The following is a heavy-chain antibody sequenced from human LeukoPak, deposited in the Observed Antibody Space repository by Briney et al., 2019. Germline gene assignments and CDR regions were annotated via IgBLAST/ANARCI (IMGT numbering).Heavy chain of an antibody. D-gene: IGHD2-8*02. V-gene: IGHV1-69*04. Sequence: SVKVSFKASGGTFSIYAISWVRQGPGQGLGWMGRIIPIVGIANYAQKFQGRGTITADKSTSTAYMELSSLRSEDPAEYSSASDRYSTGDFGHWGQGTLVPVSS. CDR2: IIPIVGIA. J-gene: IGHJ5*02. CDR3: ASDRYSTGDFGH. CDR1: GGTFSIYA.